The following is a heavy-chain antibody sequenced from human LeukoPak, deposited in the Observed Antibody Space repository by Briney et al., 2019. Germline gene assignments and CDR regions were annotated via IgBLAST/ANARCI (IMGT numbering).Heavy chain of an antibody. V-gene: IGHV3-66*01. CDR1: GFTVSGSY. Sequence: GGSLRLSCAASGFTVSGSYMSWVRQAPGKWLEWVSFLYSDGTTSYGDSVKGRFTISRDNTKNTVYLQLNSLRAEDTAVYYCARPVVAATTPDTFDIWGQGTMVTVSS. D-gene: IGHD2-15*01. CDR3: ARPVVAATTPDTFDI. CDR2: LYSDGTT. J-gene: IGHJ3*02.